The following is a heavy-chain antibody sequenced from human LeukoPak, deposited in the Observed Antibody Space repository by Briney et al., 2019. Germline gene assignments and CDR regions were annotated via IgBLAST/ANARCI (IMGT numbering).Heavy chain of an antibody. CDR2: ISYDGSNK. D-gene: IGHD2-21*02. J-gene: IGHJ4*02. CDR3: AKEGDYYFDY. CDR1: GFTLSNYA. Sequence: GGSLRLSCAASGFTLSNYAMSWVRQAPGKGLEWVAVISYDGSNKYYADSVKGRFTISRDNSKNTLYLQMNSLRAEDTAVYYCAKEGDYYFDYWGQGTLVTVSS. V-gene: IGHV3-30*18.